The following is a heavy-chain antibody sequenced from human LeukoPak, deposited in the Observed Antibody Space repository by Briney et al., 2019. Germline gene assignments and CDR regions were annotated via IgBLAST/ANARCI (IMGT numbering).Heavy chain of an antibody. CDR1: GGSISSYY. D-gene: IGHD5-12*01. Sequence: SETLSLTCTVSGGSISSYYWSWIRQPPGKGLEWIGSIYHSGSTYYNPSLKNRVTISVDTSKNQFSLKLSSETAADTAVYYCARGRIVATMDSSSWTLFDYWGQGTLVTVSS. V-gene: IGHV4-38-2*02. CDR2: IYHSGST. J-gene: IGHJ4*02. CDR3: ARGRIVATMDSSSWTLFDY.